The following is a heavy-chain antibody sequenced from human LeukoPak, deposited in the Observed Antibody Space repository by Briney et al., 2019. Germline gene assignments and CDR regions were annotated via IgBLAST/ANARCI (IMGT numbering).Heavy chain of an antibody. V-gene: IGHV1-18*01. CDR1: GYTFISYG. CDR2: ISGYTGDT. D-gene: IGHD2-15*01. CDR3: ARAGYCGDGGCRGGSAFDV. J-gene: IGHJ3*01. Sequence: GASVKVSCKASGYTFISYGISWVRQAPGQGLEWMGWISGYTGDTKYAQILQGRFTVTTDTSTSTAYMELRSLTYDDTAVYYCARAGYCGDGGCRGGSAFDVWGQGTMVTVSS.